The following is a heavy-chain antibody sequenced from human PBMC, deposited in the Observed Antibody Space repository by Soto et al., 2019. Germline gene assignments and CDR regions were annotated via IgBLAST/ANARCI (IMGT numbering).Heavy chain of an antibody. CDR1: GFTFSSYA. J-gene: IGHJ6*02. V-gene: IGHV3-23*01. Sequence: GSLRLSCAASGFTFSSYAMSWVRQAPGKGLEWVSAISGSGGSTYYADSVKGRLTIFRDNSKNTLYLQMNSLRGEDTAVYYCAKAGGIAAAGTYFYYYYGMDVWGQGTTVTVSS. D-gene: IGHD6-13*01. CDR3: AKAGGIAAAGTYFYYYYGMDV. CDR2: ISGSGGST.